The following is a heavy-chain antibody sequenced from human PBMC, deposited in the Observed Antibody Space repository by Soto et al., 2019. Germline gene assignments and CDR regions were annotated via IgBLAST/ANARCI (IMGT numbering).Heavy chain of an antibody. J-gene: IGHJ5*02. CDR3: ARVKTSGYHTWFDP. CDR2: ISAYNGNT. V-gene: IGHV1-18*01. Sequence: GASVKVSCKASGYTFTSYGISWVRQAPGQGLEWMGWISAYNGNTNYAQKLQGIVTMTTDTSTSTAYMELRSLRSDDTTVYYCARVKTSGYHTWFDPWGQGTLVTVSS. D-gene: IGHD3-3*01. CDR1: GYTFTSYG.